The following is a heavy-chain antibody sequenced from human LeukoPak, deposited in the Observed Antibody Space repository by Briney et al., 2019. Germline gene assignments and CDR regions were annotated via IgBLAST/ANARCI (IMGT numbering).Heavy chain of an antibody. CDR2: INTNTGNP. Sequence: ASVKVSCKASGYTFTSYAMNWVRQAPGQGLEWMGWINTNTGNPTYAQGFTGRFVFSLDTSVSTAYLQISSLKAEDTAVYYCARVEMATTGEFRYYYGMDVWGQGITVTVSS. V-gene: IGHV7-4-1*02. D-gene: IGHD5-24*01. CDR3: ARVEMATTGEFRYYYGMDV. CDR1: GYTFTSYA. J-gene: IGHJ6*02.